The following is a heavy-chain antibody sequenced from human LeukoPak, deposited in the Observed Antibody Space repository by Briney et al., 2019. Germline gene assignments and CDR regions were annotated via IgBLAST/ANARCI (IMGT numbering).Heavy chain of an antibody. V-gene: IGHV3-30-3*01. J-gene: IGHJ4*02. Sequence: PGGSLRLSCTASGFTLSNYWMSWVRQAPGKGLEWVAVISYDGSNKFYADSVKGRFTLSRDNSKNTLYLQMNSLRIEDTAVYYCGRGSVGFGELNYWGQGTLVTVSS. CDR2: ISYDGSNK. CDR1: GFTLSNYW. D-gene: IGHD3-10*01. CDR3: GRGSVGFGELNY.